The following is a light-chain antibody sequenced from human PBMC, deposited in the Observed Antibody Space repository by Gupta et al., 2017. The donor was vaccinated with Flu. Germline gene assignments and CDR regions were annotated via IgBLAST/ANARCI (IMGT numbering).Light chain of an antibody. J-gene: IGLJ3*02. Sequence: SSELTQPPSVSVSPGQTASITCSGDNLGDTYASWYQQKPGQSPVLVIYQDTKRPSGIPERFSGSNSGNTATLTISETQAMDEADYYCQAWDSSTAVFGGGTKLTVL. CDR3: QAWDSSTAV. CDR2: QDT. CDR1: NLGDTY. V-gene: IGLV3-1*01.